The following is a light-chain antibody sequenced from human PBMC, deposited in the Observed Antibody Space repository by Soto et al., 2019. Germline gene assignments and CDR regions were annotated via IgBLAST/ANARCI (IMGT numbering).Light chain of an antibody. J-gene: IGLJ2*01. V-gene: IGLV2-14*01. Sequence: QSALTQPASVSGSPGQSINISCTGTSSDVGGYNYVSWYQQHPGKAPKLMIYDVSNRPSGVSNRFSGSKSGNTASLTISGLQAEDEADYYCSSYTSSSTPAVVFGGGTKLTVL. CDR2: DVS. CDR1: SSDVGGYNY. CDR3: SSYTSSSTPAVV.